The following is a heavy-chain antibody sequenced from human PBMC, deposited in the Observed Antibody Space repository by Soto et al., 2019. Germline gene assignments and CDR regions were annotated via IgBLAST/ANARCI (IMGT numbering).Heavy chain of an antibody. CDR2: IYNIGST. V-gene: IGHV4-59*01. J-gene: IGHJ4*01. Sequence: SETLSLTCTVSGGSISSYSWNWIRQPPGKGLEWIGYIYNIGSTNYNPSLKSRVTISVDTSKNQFSLKLSSVTAADTAVYYCAREPRQGDRIYYFDYWGQGTLVT. D-gene: IGHD2-21*02. CDR3: AREPRQGDRIYYFDY. CDR1: GGSISSYS.